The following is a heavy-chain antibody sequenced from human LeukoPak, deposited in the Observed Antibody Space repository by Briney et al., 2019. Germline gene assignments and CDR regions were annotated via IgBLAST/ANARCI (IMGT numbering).Heavy chain of an antibody. Sequence: GGSLRLSRAASGFTFSSYWMNWVRQAPGKGLEWVANIKEDGSEKYYVDSVKGRFTISRDNAKNSLYLQMNSLRAKDTAVYYCARDLSGDYWGQGTLVTVSS. J-gene: IGHJ4*02. D-gene: IGHD6-25*01. CDR3: ARDLSGDY. V-gene: IGHV3-7*04. CDR1: GFTFSSYW. CDR2: IKEDGSEK.